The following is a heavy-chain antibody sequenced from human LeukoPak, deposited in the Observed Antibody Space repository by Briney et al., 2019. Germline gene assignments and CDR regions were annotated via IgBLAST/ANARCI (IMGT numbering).Heavy chain of an antibody. J-gene: IGHJ4*02. CDR1: GGSFNNYY. D-gene: IGHD2-15*01. V-gene: IGHV4-34*01. CDR2: INHSGST. Sequence: SETLSLTCAVYGGSFNNYYWSWIRQPPGKGLEWIGEINHSGSTNYNPSLKSRVTISEDTSKNQFSLKMTSVTAADTAVYYCASQGQDDAFDYWGQGTLVTVSS. CDR3: ASQGQDDAFDY.